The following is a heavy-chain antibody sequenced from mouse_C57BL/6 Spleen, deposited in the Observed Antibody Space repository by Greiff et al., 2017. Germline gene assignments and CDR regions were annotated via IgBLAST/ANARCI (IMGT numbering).Heavy chain of an antibody. Sequence: QVQLQQPGAELVRPGSSVKLSCKSSGYTFTSYWMHWVKQRPIQGLEWIGNIDPSDSETHYNQKFKDKDTLTVDKSSSTAYMQLSSLTSEDSAVYYCAREDSKGFAYWGQGTLVTVSA. J-gene: IGHJ3*01. D-gene: IGHD2-5*01. V-gene: IGHV1-52*01. CDR3: AREDSKGFAY. CDR1: GYTFTSYW. CDR2: IDPSDSET.